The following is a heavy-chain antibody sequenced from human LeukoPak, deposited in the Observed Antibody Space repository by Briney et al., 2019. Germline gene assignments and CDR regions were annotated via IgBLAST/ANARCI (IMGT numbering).Heavy chain of an antibody. J-gene: IGHJ3*01. V-gene: IGHV6-1*01. CDR3: ARGGQGDGYSADEAFDF. D-gene: IGHD5-24*01. Sequence: SQTLSLTCALSGDSVSGNSTAYNWIRQSPSRGLEWLGRTYYRSKWYNDYAVSVKSRITINPDTSKNQLSLQLNSVTPEDTAVYYCARGGQGDGYSADEAFDFWGQGTMVTVSS. CDR2: TYYRSKWYN. CDR1: GDSVSGNSTA.